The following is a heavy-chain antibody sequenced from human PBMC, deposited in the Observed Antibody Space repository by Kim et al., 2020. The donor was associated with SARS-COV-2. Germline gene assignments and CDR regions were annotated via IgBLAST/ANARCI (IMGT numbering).Heavy chain of an antibody. CDR1: GASTTSDNYF. J-gene: IGHJ6*03. CDR3: ARHSGYYGSGTYSIKYYYFYYMDV. V-gene: IGHV4-39*01. CDR2: ISYSGNT. Sequence: SETLSLTCTVSGASTTSDNYFWGWVRQTPGKGLEWIGTISYSGNTYYNPSLKSRVAVSVDTSKNQFSLRLRSVTAADTAMYFCARHSGYYGSGTYSIKYYYFYYMDVWGKGTTVTVSS. D-gene: IGHD3-10*01.